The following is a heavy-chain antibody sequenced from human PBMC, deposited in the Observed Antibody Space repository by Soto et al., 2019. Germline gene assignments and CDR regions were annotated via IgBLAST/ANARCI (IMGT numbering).Heavy chain of an antibody. V-gene: IGHV1-18*01. CDR3: ARDVSSDTTGFRGYDL. J-gene: IGHJ4*02. CDR2: ISVSNGYT. D-gene: IGHD3-10*01. Sequence: QVQLVQSGPEVKKPGASIKVSCKASGYPFTTYGINWVRQAPGQGLEWMGWISVSNGYTNYAQNLQGRVTMTADTSTNVAYMELRSLRSDDTAVYYCARDVSSDTTGFRGYDLWGQGTQVTVSS. CDR1: GYPFTTYG.